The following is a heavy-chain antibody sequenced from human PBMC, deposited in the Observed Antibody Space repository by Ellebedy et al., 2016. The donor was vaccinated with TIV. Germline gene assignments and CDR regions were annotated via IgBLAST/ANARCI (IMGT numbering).Heavy chain of an antibody. CDR3: ARGPVLIIEVAGTYLDN. J-gene: IGHJ4*02. V-gene: IGHV4-59*01. Sequence: MPSETLSLTCTVSGGSLSNYYWTWIRQVPEKGLEWIGYIYYSGSTKYNPSLKSRVTISVDTSKNQFSLKVSSVTAADTAVYFCARGPVLIIEVAGTYLDNWGQGISVIVSS. CDR2: IYYSGST. D-gene: IGHD6-19*01. CDR1: GGSLSNYY.